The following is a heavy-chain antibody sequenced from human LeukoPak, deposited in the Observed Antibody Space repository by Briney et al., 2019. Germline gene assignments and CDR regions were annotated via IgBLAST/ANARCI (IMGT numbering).Heavy chain of an antibody. J-gene: IGHJ6*03. Sequence: GASVKVSCKASGGTFSSYAISWVRQAPGQGLEWMGGIIPIFGTANYAQKFQGRVTITADEPTSTAYMELSSLRSEDTAVYYCARVRLRGYYYYYYMDVWGKGTTVTVSS. CDR1: GGTFSSYA. CDR2: IIPIFGTA. D-gene: IGHD5-12*01. CDR3: ARVRLRGYYYYYYMDV. V-gene: IGHV1-69*13.